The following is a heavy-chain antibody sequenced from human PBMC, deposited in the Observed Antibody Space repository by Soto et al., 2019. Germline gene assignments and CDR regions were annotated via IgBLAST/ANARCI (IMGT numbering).Heavy chain of an antibody. V-gene: IGHV3-23*01. CDR1: GFTFSSYA. J-gene: IGHJ5*01. Sequence: EVQLLESGGGLVQPGGSLRLSCAASGFTFSSYAMSWVRQAPGKGLEWVSAISGSGGSTYYADSVKGRFTISRDNSKNTLYLQMNSLSAEDTAVYCCAKPSVPRPRKTVTFDFWGQGTLVTVSS. D-gene: IGHD4-17*01. CDR2: ISGSGGST. CDR3: AKPSVPRPRKTVTFDF.